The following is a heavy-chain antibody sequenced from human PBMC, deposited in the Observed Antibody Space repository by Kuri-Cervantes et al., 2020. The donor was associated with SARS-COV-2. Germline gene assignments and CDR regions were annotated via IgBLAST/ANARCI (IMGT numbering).Heavy chain of an antibody. Sequence: GGSLRLSCKGSGYSFTGYWIGWVRQMPGKGLEWMGIIYPGDSDTRYSPSFQGQVTISADKSISTAYLQWSSLKASDTAMYYCARQIVVGPAAIYWFDPWGQGTLVTVSS. CDR2: IYPGDSDT. V-gene: IGHV5-51*01. CDR3: ARQIVVGPAAIYWFDP. D-gene: IGHD2-2*01. J-gene: IGHJ5*02. CDR1: GYSFTGYW.